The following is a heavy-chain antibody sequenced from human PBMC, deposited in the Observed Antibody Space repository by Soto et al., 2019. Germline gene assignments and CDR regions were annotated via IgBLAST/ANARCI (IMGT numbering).Heavy chain of an antibody. V-gene: IGHV4-39*01. CDR1: GGSISSSYY. CDR2: IYYSGST. D-gene: IGHD3-10*01. CDR3: AHSSYGSGDPVDY. J-gene: IGHJ4*02. Sequence: SETLSLTCTVSGGSISSSYYWGWIRQPPGKGLEWIGSIYYSGSTYYNPSLKSRVTISVDTSKNQFSLKLSSVTAADTATYYCAHSSYGSGDPVDYWGQGTLVTVSS.